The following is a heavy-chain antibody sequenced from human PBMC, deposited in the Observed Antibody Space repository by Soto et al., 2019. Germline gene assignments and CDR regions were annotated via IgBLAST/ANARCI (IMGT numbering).Heavy chain of an antibody. V-gene: IGHV3-23*01. CDR3: AKGRITMIVVYAY. J-gene: IGHJ4*02. D-gene: IGHD3-22*01. CDR2: ISGSGGST. Sequence: GGSLRLSCAASGFTFSSYAMSWVRQAPGKGLEWVSAISGSGGSTYYADSVKGRFTISRDNSENTLYLQMNSLRAEDTAVYYCAKGRITMIVVYAYRGQRTLVTVSS. CDR1: GFTFSSYA.